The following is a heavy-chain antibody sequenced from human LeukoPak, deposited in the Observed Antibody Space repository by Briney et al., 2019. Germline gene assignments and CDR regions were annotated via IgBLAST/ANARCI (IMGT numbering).Heavy chain of an antibody. CDR2: IYYNGST. D-gene: IGHD3-10*01. Sequence: SETLSLTCTVSGGSISSSSYYWSWIRQPPGKGLEWIGYIYYNGSTYYNPSLKSRVIISVDTSKNQFSLKLSSVTAADTAVYYCARDETYYYGSGSFGWFDPWGQGTLVTVSS. CDR3: ARDETYYYGSGSFGWFDP. J-gene: IGHJ5*02. CDR1: GGSISSSSYY. V-gene: IGHV4-30-4*01.